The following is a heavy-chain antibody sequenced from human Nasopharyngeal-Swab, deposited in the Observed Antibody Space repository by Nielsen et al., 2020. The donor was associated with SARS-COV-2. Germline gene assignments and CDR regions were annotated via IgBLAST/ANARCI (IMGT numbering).Heavy chain of an antibody. CDR2: INHSGRT. CDR3: ARAYGSGSYLRGRARDNWFDP. J-gene: IGHJ5*02. V-gene: IGHV4-34*01. Sequence: SETLSLTCAVYGGSFSGYYWSWIRQPPGKGLEWIGEINHSGRTNYNPSLKSRVTISVDTSKNQFSLKLSSVTAADTAVYYCARAYGSGSYLRGRARDNWFDPWCQGTLVTVSS. D-gene: IGHD3-10*01. CDR1: GGSFSGYY.